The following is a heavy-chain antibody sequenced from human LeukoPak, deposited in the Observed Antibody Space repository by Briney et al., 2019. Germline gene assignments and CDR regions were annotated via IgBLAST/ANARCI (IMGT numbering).Heavy chain of an antibody. CDR2: IWHDGSHK. Sequence: GGSLRLSCAASGFSFDTYAMHWVREAPGQGLEWVALIWHDGSHKFYSNSVRGKFTISRDNSKNTVYLQMNNLRPDDTAVYYCAREIFGSGSYGDFWGQGTLVTVSS. CDR1: GFSFDTYA. D-gene: IGHD3-10*01. V-gene: IGHV3-33*01. J-gene: IGHJ4*02. CDR3: AREIFGSGSYGDF.